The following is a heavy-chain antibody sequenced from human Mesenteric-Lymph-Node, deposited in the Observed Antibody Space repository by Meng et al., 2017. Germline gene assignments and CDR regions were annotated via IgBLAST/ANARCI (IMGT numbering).Heavy chain of an antibody. CDR1: GGSISSSSYY. CDR3: ASSQYYGGNKASFDY. D-gene: IGHD4-23*01. CDR2: IYYSGST. Sequence: SETLSLTCTVSGGSISSSSYYWGWIRQPPGKGLEWIGSIYYSGSTYYNPFLKSRVTISVDTSKNQFSLKLSSVTAADTAVYYCASSQYYGGNKASFDYWGQGTLVTVSS. V-gene: IGHV4-39*07. J-gene: IGHJ4*02.